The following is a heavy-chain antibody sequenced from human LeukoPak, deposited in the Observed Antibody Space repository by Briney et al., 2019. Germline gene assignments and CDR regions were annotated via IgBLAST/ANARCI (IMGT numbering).Heavy chain of an antibody. CDR1: GFTFSSYA. Sequence: GGSLRLSCAASGFTFSSYAMSWVRQAPGKGLEWVSAISGSGGSTYYADSVKGRFTISRDNSKNTLYLQMNSLRAEDTAVYYCAKGPYDILTGYSQPLKNWGQGTLVTVSS. CDR3: AKGPYDILTGYSQPLKN. V-gene: IGHV3-23*01. CDR2: ISGSGGST. J-gene: IGHJ4*02. D-gene: IGHD3-9*01.